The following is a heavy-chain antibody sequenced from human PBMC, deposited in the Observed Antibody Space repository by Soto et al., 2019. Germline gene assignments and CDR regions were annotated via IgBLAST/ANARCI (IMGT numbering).Heavy chain of an antibody. CDR1: GYTFTNYY. Sequence: ASVKVSCKASGYTFTNYYIHWVRQAPGQGLEWMGIINPTGGSTNYAQKFQGRVTLTMDTSTSTVYMELSSLRFEDTAVYYCARGYCSGGSCYSDYYGMDVWGQGTTVTVSS. D-gene: IGHD2-15*01. CDR2: INPTGGST. V-gene: IGHV1-46*01. CDR3: ARGYCSGGSCYSDYYGMDV. J-gene: IGHJ6*02.